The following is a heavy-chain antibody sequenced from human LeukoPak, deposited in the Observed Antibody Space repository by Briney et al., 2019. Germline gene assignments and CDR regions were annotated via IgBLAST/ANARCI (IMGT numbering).Heavy chain of an antibody. CDR1: GGSISSGDYY. CDR2: IYYSGST. J-gene: IGHJ5*02. Sequence: SETLSLTCTVSGGSISSGDYYWSWIRQPPGKGLEWIGYIYYSGSTYYSPSLKSRVTISVDTSKNQFSLKMNSVSAADTAVYYCARGGDNGDYVWVDPWGQGTLVTVSS. V-gene: IGHV4-30-4*08. CDR3: ARGGDNGDYVWVDP. D-gene: IGHD4-17*01.